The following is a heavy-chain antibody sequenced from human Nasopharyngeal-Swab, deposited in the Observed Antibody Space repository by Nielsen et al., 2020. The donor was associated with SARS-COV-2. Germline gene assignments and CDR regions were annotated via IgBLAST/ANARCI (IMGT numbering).Heavy chain of an antibody. CDR1: GGSFSGHY. CDR3: ARVPSITIFGVVDY. J-gene: IGHJ4*02. D-gene: IGHD3-3*01. Sequence: SETLSLTCAVYGGSFSGHYWSWIRQPPGKGLEWIGEINHSGSTNYNPSLNSRVTISVDTSKNQFSLKLSSVTAADTAVYYCARVPSITIFGVVDYWGQGTLVTVSS. V-gene: IGHV4-34*01. CDR2: INHSGST.